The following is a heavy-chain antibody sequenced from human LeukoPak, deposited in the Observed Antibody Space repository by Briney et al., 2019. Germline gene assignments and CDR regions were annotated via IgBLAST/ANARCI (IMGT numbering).Heavy chain of an antibody. Sequence: GGSLRLSCAVSGFTVSNDYMSWVRQAPGKGLEWVSVIYGGGATYYADSVRGRFTISRDNFENTLFLQMDNLRAEDTAVYYCTRLLPSSHHFFDSWGQGTLVAVSP. CDR2: IYGGGAT. J-gene: IGHJ4*02. CDR3: TRLLPSSHHFFDS. CDR1: GFTVSNDY. D-gene: IGHD6-6*01. V-gene: IGHV3-53*01.